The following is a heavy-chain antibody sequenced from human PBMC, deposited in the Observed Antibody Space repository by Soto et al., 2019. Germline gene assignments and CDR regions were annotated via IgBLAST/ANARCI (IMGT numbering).Heavy chain of an antibody. J-gene: IGHJ6*02. Sequence: GGSLRLSCAASGFTFSSYGMHWVRQAPGKGLEWVAVISYDGSNKYYADSVKGRFTISRDNSKNTLYLQMNSLRAEDTAVYYCAKGGATSPGYYYYGMDVWGQGTTVTVSS. V-gene: IGHV3-30*18. CDR3: AKGGATSPGYYYYGMDV. D-gene: IGHD1-26*01. CDR1: GFTFSSYG. CDR2: ISYDGSNK.